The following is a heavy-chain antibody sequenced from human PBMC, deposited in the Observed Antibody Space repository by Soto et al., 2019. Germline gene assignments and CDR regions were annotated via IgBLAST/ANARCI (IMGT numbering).Heavy chain of an antibody. CDR3: ARRGSGSYYDY. V-gene: IGHV3-23*01. Sequence: EVQLLESGGGLVQRGGSLRLSCAASGFTFSSYAMRWVRQAPVKGLEWVSAISGSGGSTYYADSVKGRFTISRDNSKNTLYLQMNILRAEDTAVYYCARRGSGSYYDYWGQGTLVTVSS. D-gene: IGHD1-26*01. CDR2: ISGSGGST. J-gene: IGHJ4*02. CDR1: GFTFSSYA.